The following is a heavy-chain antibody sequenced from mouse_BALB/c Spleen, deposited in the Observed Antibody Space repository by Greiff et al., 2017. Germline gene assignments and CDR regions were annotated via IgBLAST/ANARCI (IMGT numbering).Heavy chain of an antibody. V-gene: IGHV1-14*01. CDR3: ARWVSTRITTGLAY. Sequence: EVQLQQSGPELVKPGASVKMSCKASGYTFTSYVMHWVKQKPGQGLEWIGYINPYNDGTKYNEKFKGKATLTSDKSSSTAYMELSSLTSEDSAVYYCARWVSTRITTGLAYWGQGTLVTVSA. J-gene: IGHJ3*01. CDR2: INPYNDGT. CDR1: GYTFTSYV. D-gene: IGHD2-4*01.